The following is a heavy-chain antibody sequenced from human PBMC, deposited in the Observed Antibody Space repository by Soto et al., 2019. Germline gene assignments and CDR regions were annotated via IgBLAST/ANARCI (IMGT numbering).Heavy chain of an antibody. CDR1: GFTFSSYW. Sequence: GGSLRLSCAASGFTFSSYWMSWVRQAPGKGLEWVANIKQDGSEKFYVDSVKGRFTISRDNTKNSLYLQMNSLRAEDTAVYYCARESNAHFDYWGQGTMVTAPQ. J-gene: IGHJ4*02. CDR2: IKQDGSEK. V-gene: IGHV3-7*01. CDR3: ARESNAHFDY. D-gene: IGHD7-27*01.